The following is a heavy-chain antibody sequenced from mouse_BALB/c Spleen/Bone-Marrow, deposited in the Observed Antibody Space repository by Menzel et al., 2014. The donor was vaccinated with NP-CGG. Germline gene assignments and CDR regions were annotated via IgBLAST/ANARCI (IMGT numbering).Heavy chain of an antibody. D-gene: IGHD2-4*01. J-gene: IGHJ3*01. V-gene: IGHV1-15*01. CDR3: ARGEDYGRCSWFAY. Sequence: VKLMESGAELVRPGASAMLSCKASGYTFTDYEMHWVKQTPVHGLEWIGAIDSETGGIAYNQKFKGKATLTVDKSSSTAHMELRSLASEDSAVYCCARGEDYGRCSWFAYWGQGTLVTASA. CDR2: IDSETGGI. CDR1: GYTFTDYE.